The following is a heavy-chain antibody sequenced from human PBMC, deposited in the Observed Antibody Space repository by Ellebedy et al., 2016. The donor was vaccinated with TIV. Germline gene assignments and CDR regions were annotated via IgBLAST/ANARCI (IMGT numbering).Heavy chain of an antibody. V-gene: IGHV3-33*01. CDR2: IWYDGSNK. Sequence: GESLKISCAASGFTFSSYGMHWVRQAPGKGLEWVAVIWYDGSNKYYADSVKGRFTISRDNSKNTLYLQMNSLRAEDTAVYYCARDKVVLRFLEWLSPTEYGMDVWGQGTTVTVSS. D-gene: IGHD3-3*01. CDR3: ARDKVVLRFLEWLSPTEYGMDV. CDR1: GFTFSSYG. J-gene: IGHJ6*02.